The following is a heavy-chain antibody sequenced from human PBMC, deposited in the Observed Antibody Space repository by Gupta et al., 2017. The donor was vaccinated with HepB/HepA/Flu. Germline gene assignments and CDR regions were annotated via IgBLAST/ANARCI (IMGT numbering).Heavy chain of an antibody. J-gene: IGHJ4*02. CDR1: GFIFSNYA. CDR3: AGGWDTGPFDY. D-gene: IGHD6-19*01. CDR2: ISYDASKK. Sequence: QVQLVESGGGVVQPGRSLRLSCAASGFIFSNYAMHWVRQAPGKGLEWVTFISYDASKKYYADSVKGRFTIARDNSKTTLYLKMNRLRPEDTAVYYVAGGWDTGPFDYGGQGTLVTVSS. V-gene: IGHV3-30-3*01.